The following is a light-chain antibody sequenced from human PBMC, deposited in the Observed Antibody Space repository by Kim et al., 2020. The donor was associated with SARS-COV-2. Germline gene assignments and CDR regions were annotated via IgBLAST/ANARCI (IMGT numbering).Light chain of an antibody. CDR1: SSNIGSNT. CDR2: SNN. Sequence: ELTQPPSASGTPGQRVTISCSGSSSNIGSNTVNWYQQLPGTAPKLLIYSNNQRPSGVPERFSGSKSGTSASLAISGLQSEDEADYYCAAWDDSLNVYVFGTGTKVTVL. CDR3: AAWDDSLNVYV. V-gene: IGLV1-44*01. J-gene: IGLJ1*01.